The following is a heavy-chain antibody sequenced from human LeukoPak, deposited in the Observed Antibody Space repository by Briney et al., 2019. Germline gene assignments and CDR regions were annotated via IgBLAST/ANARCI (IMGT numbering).Heavy chain of an antibody. D-gene: IGHD3-9*01. J-gene: IGHJ2*01. CDR3: ARVDWNWYFYL. CDR1: GGSISSYY. CDR2: IYYSGST. V-gene: IGHV4-59*01. Sequence: PSETLSLTCTVSGGSISSYYWSWIRQPPGKGLEWIGYIYYSGSTNYNPSLKSRVTISVDTSKNQFSLKLSSVTAADTAVYYCARVDWNWYFYLWGRGTLVTVSS.